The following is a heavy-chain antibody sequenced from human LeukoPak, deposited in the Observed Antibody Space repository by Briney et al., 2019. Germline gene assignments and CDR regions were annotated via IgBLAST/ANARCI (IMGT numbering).Heavy chain of an antibody. CDR3: ARPSDLYCSSTSCYEGAFDI. CDR2: IYHSGST. J-gene: IGHJ3*02. Sequence: PSGTLSLTCAVSGGSISSSNWWRWVRQPPGKGLEWIGEIYHSGSTNYNPSLKSRVTISVDKSKNQFSLKLSSVTAADTAVYYCARPSDLYCSSTSCYEGAFDIWGQGTMVTVSS. V-gene: IGHV4-4*02. CDR1: GGSISSSNW. D-gene: IGHD2-2*01.